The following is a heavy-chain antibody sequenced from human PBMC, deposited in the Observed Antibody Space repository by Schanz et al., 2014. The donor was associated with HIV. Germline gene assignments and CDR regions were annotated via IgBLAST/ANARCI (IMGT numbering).Heavy chain of an antibody. CDR1: GGTFSIYA. J-gene: IGHJ6*02. D-gene: IGHD1-1*01. Sequence: QVQLVQSGAEVKKTGSSVKVSCKASGGTFSIYAISWVRQAPGQGLKWMGGIIPLSGTPFYAQKFQGRVAITADKSTGTVYMDLGSLTSEDTAVYFCARDIKYDDPFQYGMDVWGQGTTVSVSS. CDR2: IIPLSGTP. V-gene: IGHV1-69*06. CDR3: ARDIKYDDPFQYGMDV.